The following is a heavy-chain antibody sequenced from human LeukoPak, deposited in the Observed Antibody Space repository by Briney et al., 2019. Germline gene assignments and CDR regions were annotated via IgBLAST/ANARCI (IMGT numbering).Heavy chain of an antibody. V-gene: IGHV4-39*07. CDR1: GGSISSTSYY. D-gene: IGHD6-13*01. Sequence: PSETLSLTCTVSGGSISSTSYYWAWIRQPPGKGLEWIGSIYYSGSTNYNPSLKSRVTISVDTSKNQFSLKLSSVTAADTAVYYCARSRIRYSSSPFDYWGQGTLVTVSS. CDR2: IYYSGST. J-gene: IGHJ4*02. CDR3: ARSRIRYSSSPFDY.